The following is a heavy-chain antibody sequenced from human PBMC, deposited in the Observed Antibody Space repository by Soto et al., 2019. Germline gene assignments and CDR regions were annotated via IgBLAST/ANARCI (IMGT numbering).Heavy chain of an antibody. Sequence: GGSLRLSCAASGFTFSSSGMHWVRQAPGKGLEWVAVITYDGSNKYYADSVKGRFTISRDNSKNTLYLQMNSLRAEDTTVYYCARDRDAFDIWGQGTMVTVSS. V-gene: IGHV3-30*03. J-gene: IGHJ3*02. CDR3: ARDRDAFDI. CDR2: ITYDGSNK. CDR1: GFTFSSSG.